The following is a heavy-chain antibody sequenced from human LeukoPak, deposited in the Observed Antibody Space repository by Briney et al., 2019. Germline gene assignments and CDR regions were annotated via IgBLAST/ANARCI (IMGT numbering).Heavy chain of an antibody. D-gene: IGHD2-15*01. CDR1: GFTFNSAW. Sequence: GSLRLSCAASGFTFNSAWMNWVRHAPGKGLEWVGRIKSKIDGGTIDYTAPVKGRFTISRDDSKNTVYLQMNSLKTEDTAVYYCATQGYCSGNTCEAFDYWGQGTLVTVSS. CDR3: ATQGYCSGNTCEAFDY. CDR2: IKSKIDGGTI. J-gene: IGHJ4*02. V-gene: IGHV3-15*01.